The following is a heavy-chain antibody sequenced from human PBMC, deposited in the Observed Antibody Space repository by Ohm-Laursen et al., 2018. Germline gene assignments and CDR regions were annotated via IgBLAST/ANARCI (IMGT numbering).Heavy chain of an antibody. J-gene: IGHJ3*01. CDR3: ASRRIVTMDRGAFNV. V-gene: IGHV3-23*01. CDR1: GFTFSNYG. Sequence: SLRLSCAASGFTFSNYGMTWVRQAPGKGLEWVSAIGGDDRTHYADSVKGRFTISKDKSKNMLYLQMNSLRAEDTAVYHCASRRIVTMDRGAFNVWGQGTMVTVSS. D-gene: IGHD4-11*01. CDR2: IGGDDRT.